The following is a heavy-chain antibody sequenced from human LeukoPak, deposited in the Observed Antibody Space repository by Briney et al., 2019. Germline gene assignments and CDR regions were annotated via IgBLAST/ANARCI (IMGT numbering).Heavy chain of an antibody. D-gene: IGHD3-22*01. V-gene: IGHV4-59*01. J-gene: IGHJ4*02. CDR1: GASISSYD. Sequence: SETLSLTCSVSGASISSYDWSWIRQPPGMALEWIGCISHSGSTNYNPSLKSRVTISADTSKNQFSLKLSSVTTADTAVYFYARGSSGYYPYWGRGTLVTVSS. CDR2: ISHSGST. CDR3: ARGSSGYYPY.